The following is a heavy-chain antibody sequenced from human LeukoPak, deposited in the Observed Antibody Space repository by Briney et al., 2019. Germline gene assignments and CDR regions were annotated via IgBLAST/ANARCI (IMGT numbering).Heavy chain of an antibody. V-gene: IGHV1-18*01. CDR3: ARDPSGYDFFDY. J-gene: IGHJ4*02. D-gene: IGHD5-12*01. CDR1: GYSFTSYG. Sequence: ASVKVSCKASGYSFTSYGISWVRQAPGQGLEWMGWISGYNSNGDFAQKLQDRVTMTTDTSTSTAYMELRSLRSDDTAVYYCARDPSGYDFFDYWGKETLVTVSS. CDR2: ISGYNSNG.